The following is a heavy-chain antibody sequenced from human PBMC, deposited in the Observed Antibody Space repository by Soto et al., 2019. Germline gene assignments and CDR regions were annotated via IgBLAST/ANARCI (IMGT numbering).Heavy chain of an antibody. V-gene: IGHV1-18*01. Sequence: ASVKVSCKASGYTFTSYGISWVRQAPGQGLEWMGWISAYNGNTNYAQKLQGRVTMTTDTSTSTAYMELSRLRSDDTAVYYCARVRRGNNWFDPWGQGTLVTVSS. CDR3: ARVRRGNNWFDP. CDR1: GYTFTSYG. J-gene: IGHJ5*02. CDR2: ISAYNGNT.